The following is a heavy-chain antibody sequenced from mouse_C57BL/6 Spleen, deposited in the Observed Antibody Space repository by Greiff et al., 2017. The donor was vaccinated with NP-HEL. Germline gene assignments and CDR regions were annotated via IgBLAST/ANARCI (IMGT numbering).Heavy chain of an antibody. CDR2: IYPGDGDT. Sequence: QVQLQQSGPELVKPGASVKISCKASGYAFSSSWMNWVKQRPGKGLEWIGRIYPGDGDTNYNGKFKGKATLTADKSSSTAYMQLSSLTSEDSAVYCCARVTGRGYFDVWGTGTTVTVSS. D-gene: IGHD4-1*01. J-gene: IGHJ1*03. CDR3: ARVTGRGYFDV. CDR1: GYAFSSSW. V-gene: IGHV1-82*01.